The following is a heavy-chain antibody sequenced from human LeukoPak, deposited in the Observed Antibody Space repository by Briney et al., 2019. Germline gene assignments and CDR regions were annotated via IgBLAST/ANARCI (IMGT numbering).Heavy chain of an antibody. CDR1: GFTFSAYW. V-gene: IGHV3-7*01. CDR3: ARDATRGGDFDY. D-gene: IGHD2-21*01. J-gene: IGHJ4*02. Sequence: PGGSLRLSCAASGFTFSAYWMTWVRQAPGKGLEWVANINENGGETYYVDSVKGRFTISRDNAKNSLYLQMNGLRAEDTAIYYCARDATRGGDFDYWGQGALVTVSS. CDR2: INENGGET.